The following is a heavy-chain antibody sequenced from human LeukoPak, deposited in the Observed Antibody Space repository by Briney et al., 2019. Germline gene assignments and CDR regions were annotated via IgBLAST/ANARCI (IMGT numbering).Heavy chain of an antibody. J-gene: IGHJ4*02. V-gene: IGHV4-34*01. CDR2: INHSGST. CDR3: ARGQLMVYAIPRFDY. CDR1: GGSFSGYY. D-gene: IGHD2-8*01. Sequence: SETLSLTCAVYGGSFSGYYWSWIRQPPGKGLEWIGEINHSGSTNYNPSLKSRVTISVDTSKNQFSLKLSSVTAADTAVYYCARGQLMVYAIPRFDYWGQGTLVTVSS.